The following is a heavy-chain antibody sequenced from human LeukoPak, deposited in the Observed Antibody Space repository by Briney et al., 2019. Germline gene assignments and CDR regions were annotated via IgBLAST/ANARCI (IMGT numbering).Heavy chain of an antibody. V-gene: IGHV1-2*04. CDR2: INPNSGGT. Sequence: GASVKVSCTASGYTFTGYYMHWVRQAPGQGLEWMGWINPNSGGTNYAQKFQGWVTMTRDTSISTAYMELSRLRSDDTAVYYCARATDIAAAGRGYFQHWGQGTLVTVSS. CDR3: ARATDIAAAGRGYFQH. J-gene: IGHJ1*01. D-gene: IGHD6-13*01. CDR1: GYTFTGYY.